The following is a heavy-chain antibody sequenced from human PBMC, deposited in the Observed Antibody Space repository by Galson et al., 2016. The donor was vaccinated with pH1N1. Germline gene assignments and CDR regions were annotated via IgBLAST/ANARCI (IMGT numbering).Heavy chain of an antibody. CDR1: GYTFTSYA. Sequence: SVKVSCKASGYTFTSYAMNWVRQAPGQGLGWMGWINTNTGNPTYAQGFTGRFVFSLDTSDSTTYLHISSLKAEDTAVYYCARSYCSSTSCYGGSYYYYGMDVWGQGTTVTVSS. CDR3: ARSYCSSTSCYGGSYYYYGMDV. CDR2: INTNTGNP. V-gene: IGHV7-4-1*02. D-gene: IGHD2-2*01. J-gene: IGHJ6*02.